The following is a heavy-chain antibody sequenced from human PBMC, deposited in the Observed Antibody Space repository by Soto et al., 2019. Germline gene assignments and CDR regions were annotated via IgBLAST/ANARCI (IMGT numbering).Heavy chain of an antibody. V-gene: IGHV3-48*01. Sequence: GGSLRLSCAASGFTFSGYSMNWVRQAPGKGLEWVSYISIISKTTYYADSVKGRFTISRDNAKNSLYLQMNSLRAEDTALYYCARASAGQWLVFDYWGQGTLVTVSS. CDR1: GFTFSGYS. CDR3: ARASAGQWLVFDY. CDR2: ISIISKTT. D-gene: IGHD6-19*01. J-gene: IGHJ4*02.